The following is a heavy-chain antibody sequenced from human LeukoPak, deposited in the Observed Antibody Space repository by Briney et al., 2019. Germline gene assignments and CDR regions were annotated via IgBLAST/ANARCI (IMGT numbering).Heavy chain of an antibody. CDR2: INPASGAT. Sequence: ASVKVSCKASGYSFIAYHIHWVRQAPGQGLEWMGWINPASGATVYGQKFQGRVTMTRDTSINTVYVDLSRLTSDDTAVYYCGRDETAATGIGLDPWGQGTLVTVSS. D-gene: IGHD6-13*01. V-gene: IGHV1-2*02. CDR3: GRDETAATGIGLDP. CDR1: GYSFIAYH. J-gene: IGHJ5*02.